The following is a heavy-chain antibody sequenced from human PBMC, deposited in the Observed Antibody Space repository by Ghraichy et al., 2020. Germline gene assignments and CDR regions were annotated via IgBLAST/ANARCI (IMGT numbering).Heavy chain of an antibody. CDR1: GYTFTSYD. D-gene: IGHD3-10*01. CDR3: ARGDLGWFGELLSTTNFDY. J-gene: IGHJ4*02. CDR2: MNPNSGNT. Sequence: ASVKVSCKASGYTFTSYDINWVRQATGQGLEWMGWMNPNSGNTGYAQKFQGRVTMTRNTSISTAYMELSSLRSEDTAVYYCARGDLGWFGELLSTTNFDYWGQGTLVTVSS. V-gene: IGHV1-8*01.